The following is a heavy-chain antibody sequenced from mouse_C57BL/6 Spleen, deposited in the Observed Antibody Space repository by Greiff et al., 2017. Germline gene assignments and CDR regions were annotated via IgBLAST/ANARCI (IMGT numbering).Heavy chain of an antibody. V-gene: IGHV1-85*01. CDR3: ARQDPYYSNYAYAMDY. CDR2: IYPSDGST. Sequence: QVQLQQSGPELVKPGASVKLSCKASGYTFTSYDINWVKQRPGQGLEWIGWIYPSDGSTKYNEKFKGKATLTVDPSSSTAYMELHSLTSEDSAVYFGARQDPYYSNYAYAMDYWGQGTSVTVSS. D-gene: IGHD2-5*01. CDR1: GYTFTSYD. J-gene: IGHJ4*01.